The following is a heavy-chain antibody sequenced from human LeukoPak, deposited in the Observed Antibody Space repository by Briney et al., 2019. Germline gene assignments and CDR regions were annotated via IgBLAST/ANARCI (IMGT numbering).Heavy chain of an antibody. Sequence: GASVKVSCKASGYSFSSYEINWVRQATGQGLEWMGWISAYNGNTNYAQKLQGRVTMTTDTSTSTAYMELRSLRSDDTAVYYCARGGDPYYGMDVWGQGTTVTVSS. CDR1: GYSFSSYE. V-gene: IGHV1-18*01. CDR3: ARGGDPYYGMDV. D-gene: IGHD2-21*02. CDR2: ISAYNGNT. J-gene: IGHJ6*02.